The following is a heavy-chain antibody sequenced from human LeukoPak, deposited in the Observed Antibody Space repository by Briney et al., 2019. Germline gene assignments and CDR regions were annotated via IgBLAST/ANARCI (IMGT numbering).Heavy chain of an antibody. J-gene: IGHJ3*02. CDR2: ISSSSNYI. CDR1: GFAFSSYT. CDR3: AKAAYCGGDCYGDAFDI. D-gene: IGHD2-21*01. V-gene: IGHV3-21*04. Sequence: GGSLRLSCAASGFAFSSYTMNWVRQAPGKGLEWVSSISSSSNYIYYADSVKGRFTISRDNAKNSLYLQMNSLRAEDMALYYCAKAAYCGGDCYGDAFDIWGQGTMVTVSS.